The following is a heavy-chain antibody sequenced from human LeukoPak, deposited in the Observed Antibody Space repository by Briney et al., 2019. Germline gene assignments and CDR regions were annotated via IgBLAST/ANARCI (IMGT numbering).Heavy chain of an antibody. CDR1: GFTFSSYW. CDR2: INQGGSGK. D-gene: IGHD6-13*01. V-gene: IGHV3-7*01. CDR3: SKAAGLPYHYYMDV. Sequence: GGSLRLSCAASGFTFSSYWMSWVRQAPGKGLEWVANINQGGSGKYYVDSVKGRFTFSSDNAKNSLYLKMNSLRAEDTAVYLFSKAAGLPYHYYMDVWGKGTTVTVP. J-gene: IGHJ6*03.